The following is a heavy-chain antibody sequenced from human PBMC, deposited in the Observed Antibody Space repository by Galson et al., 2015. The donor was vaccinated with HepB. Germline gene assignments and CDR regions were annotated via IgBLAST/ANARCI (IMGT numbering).Heavy chain of an antibody. D-gene: IGHD4-23*01. CDR3: ARGPYGGNSEHYYGLDV. V-gene: IGHV3-66*01. CDR1: GFTVSNDY. CDR2: IYSGGTT. J-gene: IGHJ6*02. Sequence: SLRLSCAASGFTVSNDYMTWVRQAPGKGLEWVSVIYSGGTTYYADFVKGRFIISRDSSKNTVYLQINSLRADDTAVYYCARGPYGGNSEHYYGLDVWGQGTAVTVSS.